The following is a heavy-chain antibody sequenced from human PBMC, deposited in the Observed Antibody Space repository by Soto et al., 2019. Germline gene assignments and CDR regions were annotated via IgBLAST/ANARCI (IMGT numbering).Heavy chain of an antibody. CDR2: IYPGDSET. Sequence: DVQLVQSGAEVRKPGDSLKISCDAYGFSLTDYWIGWLRQMPGKGLEYMGIIYPGDSETRFSPSFQGQVTFSIDKSIQTVYLEWSSLKASDAATYYCARRSTGRAFDLWGQGTVVTVSS. J-gene: IGHJ3*01. CDR3: ARRSTGRAFDL. V-gene: IGHV5-51*01. CDR1: GFSLTDYW.